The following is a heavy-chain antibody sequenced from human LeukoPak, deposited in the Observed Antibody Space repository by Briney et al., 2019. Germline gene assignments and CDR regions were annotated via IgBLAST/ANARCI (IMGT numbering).Heavy chain of an antibody. CDR3: ASGEWPQDY. J-gene: IGHJ4*02. V-gene: IGHV3-53*01. CDR2: IYSGGTT. Sequence: GGSLRLSCAASGFTVGSNYMSWLRQAPGKGLEWVSLIYSGGTTYYADSVKGRFTISRDNSKNTLFLQMNSLRGEDTAVYYCASGEWPQDYWGQGTLVTVSS. CDR1: GFTVGSNY. D-gene: IGHD3-10*01.